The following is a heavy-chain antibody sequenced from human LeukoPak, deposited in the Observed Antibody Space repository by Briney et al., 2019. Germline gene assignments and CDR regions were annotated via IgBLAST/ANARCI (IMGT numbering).Heavy chain of an antibody. Sequence: PGGSLRLSCAASGFTFSSYWMSWVRQAPGKGLEWVANIKQDGSDKYYLDFVKGRFTISRDNAKNSLYLQMNSLRAEDTAVYYCARRYGSYRAFDIWGQGTMVTVSS. J-gene: IGHJ3*02. D-gene: IGHD1-26*01. CDR1: GFTFSSYW. CDR3: ARRYGSYRAFDI. CDR2: IKQDGSDK. V-gene: IGHV3-7*01.